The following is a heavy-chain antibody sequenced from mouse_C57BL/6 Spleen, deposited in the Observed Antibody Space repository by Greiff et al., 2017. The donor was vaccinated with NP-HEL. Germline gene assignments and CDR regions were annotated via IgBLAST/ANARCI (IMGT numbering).Heavy chain of an antibody. Sequence: EVKLMESGPGLVKPSQSLSLTCSVTGYSITSGYYWNWIRQFPGNKLEWMGYISYDGSNNYNPSLKNRISITRDTSKNQFFLKLNSVTTEDTATYYCARIGYSKSLYYYAMDYWGQGTSVTVSS. CDR2: ISYDGSN. CDR3: ARIGYSKSLYYYAMDY. V-gene: IGHV3-6*01. D-gene: IGHD2-5*01. CDR1: GYSITSGYY. J-gene: IGHJ4*01.